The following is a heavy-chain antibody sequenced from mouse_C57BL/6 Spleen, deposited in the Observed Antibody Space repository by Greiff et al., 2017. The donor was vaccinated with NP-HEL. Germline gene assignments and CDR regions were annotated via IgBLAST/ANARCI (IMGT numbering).Heavy chain of an antibody. V-gene: IGHV1-53*01. CDR2: INPSNGGT. CDR3: ARYSVVAPYFDY. Sequence: QVQLQQSGTELVKPGASVKLSCKASGYTFTSYWMHWVKQRPGQGLEWIGNINPSNGGTNYNEKFKSKATLTVDKSSSTAYMQLSSLTSEDSAVYYCARYSVVAPYFDYWGQGTTLTVSS. CDR1: GYTFTSYW. J-gene: IGHJ2*01. D-gene: IGHD1-1*01.